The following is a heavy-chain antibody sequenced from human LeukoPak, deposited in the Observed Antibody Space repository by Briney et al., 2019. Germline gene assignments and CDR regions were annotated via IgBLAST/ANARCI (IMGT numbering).Heavy chain of an antibody. CDR3: ARFAYCGSGCWFYFDY. Sequence: PSETLSLTCIVSGGSISSYYWSWIRQSPGKGLEWIGYIYPSGGTNYNPSLKSRVTISVDTSKNQFSLKLTSVTAADTAVYYCARFAYCGSGCWFYFDYWGQGALVTVSS. CDR2: IYPSGGT. V-gene: IGHV4-4*09. D-gene: IGHD2-21*02. J-gene: IGHJ4*02. CDR1: GGSISSYY.